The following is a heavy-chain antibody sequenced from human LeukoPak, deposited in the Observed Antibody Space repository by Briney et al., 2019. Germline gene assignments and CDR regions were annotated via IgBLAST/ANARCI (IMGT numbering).Heavy chain of an antibody. CDR2: IIPIFGTA. Sequence: GASVKVSXKASGGTFSSYAISWVRQAPGQGLEWIGGIIPIFGTANYAQKFQGRVTITADESTSTAYMELSSLRSEDTAVYYCASQGEYSSSSDWFDPWGQGTLVTVSS. CDR3: ASQGEYSSSSDWFDP. V-gene: IGHV1-69*13. CDR1: GGTFSSYA. D-gene: IGHD6-6*01. J-gene: IGHJ5*02.